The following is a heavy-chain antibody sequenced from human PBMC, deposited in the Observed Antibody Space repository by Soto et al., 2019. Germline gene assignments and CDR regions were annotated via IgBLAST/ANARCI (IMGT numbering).Heavy chain of an antibody. D-gene: IGHD6-13*01. CDR1: GFTFSSYG. CDR2: ISYDGSNK. Sequence: QVQLVESGGGVVQPGRSLRLSCAASGFTFSSYGMHWVRQAPGKGLEWVAVISYDGSNKYYADSVKGRFTISGDNSKNTLYLQMNSLRAEDTAVYYWAKDGYSSSWVGGMDVWGQGTTVTVS. V-gene: IGHV3-30*18. J-gene: IGHJ6*02. CDR3: AKDGYSSSWVGGMDV.